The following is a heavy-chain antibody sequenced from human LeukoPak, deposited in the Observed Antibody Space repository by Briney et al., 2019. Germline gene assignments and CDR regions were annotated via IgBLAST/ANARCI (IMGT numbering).Heavy chain of an antibody. CDR1: GFTFSSYA. J-gene: IGHJ5*02. D-gene: IGHD3-22*01. Sequence: GGSLRLSCAASGFTFSSYAMSWVRQAPGKGLEWVSAISGSGGSTYYADSVKGRFTISRDNSKNTLYLQMNSLRAEDTAVYYCAKDRLGPTDSSGYEFDPWGQGTLVTVSS. CDR3: AKDRLGPTDSSGYEFDP. CDR2: ISGSGGST. V-gene: IGHV3-23*01.